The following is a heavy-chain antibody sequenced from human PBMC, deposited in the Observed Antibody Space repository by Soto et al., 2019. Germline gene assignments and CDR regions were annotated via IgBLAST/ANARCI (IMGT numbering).Heavy chain of an antibody. CDR1: GYSFTNYW. CDR3: AREFDTLGWCDP. D-gene: IGHD3-9*01. Sequence: EVQLVQSGAEVKKPGESLRISCEGSGYSFTNYWNSWVRQTPGKGLEWMGRIDPSDSYTKYSPSFQGHVTISADESTNTAYLQWSSLQASDTAIYYCAREFDTLGWCDPWGQGTLVTVSS. CDR2: IDPSDSYT. V-gene: IGHV5-10-1*03. J-gene: IGHJ5*02.